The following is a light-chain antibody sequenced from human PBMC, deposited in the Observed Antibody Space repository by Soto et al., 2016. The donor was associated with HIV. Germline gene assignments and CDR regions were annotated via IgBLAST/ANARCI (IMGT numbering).Light chain of an antibody. J-gene: IGLJ1*01. V-gene: IGLV3-21*03. CDR1: NIGVKS. CDR2: DDT. CDR3: QVWDRSSDQFV. Sequence: SYVLTQPPSVSVAPGKSARISCGGNNIGVKSVHWYQQKPGQAPVLVVYDDTDRPSGIPERFSGSNSGNTATLTIIRVEAGDEADYYCQVWDRSSDQFVFGSGTKVTVL.